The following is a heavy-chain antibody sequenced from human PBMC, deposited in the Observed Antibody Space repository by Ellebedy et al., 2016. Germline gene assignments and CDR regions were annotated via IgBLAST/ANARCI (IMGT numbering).Heavy chain of an antibody. CDR1: GFTFSSYG. CDR2: IKTDEITT. J-gene: IGHJ4*02. Sequence: GGSLRLSXAASGFTFSSYGMHWVRQAPGKGLVWVSLIKTDEITTIYADSVKGRFTISRDNAKNTLYLQMNSLRAEDTAVYYCATGGISAYEYWGQGTLVAVSS. V-gene: IGHV3-74*01. D-gene: IGHD5-12*01. CDR3: ATGGISAYEY.